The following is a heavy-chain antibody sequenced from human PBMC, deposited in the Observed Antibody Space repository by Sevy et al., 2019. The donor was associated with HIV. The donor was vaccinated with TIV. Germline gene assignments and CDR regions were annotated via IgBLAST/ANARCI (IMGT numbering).Heavy chain of an antibody. Sequence: GGSLRLSCTTSGFTFDDYAMSWFRQAPGKGLEWVAFITRNSYEAYGGTTDYAASVKGRFIISRDDSKSVAYRQMNSLKTEDTAVYYCTRGLATADTPEYYFDYWGQGTLVTVYS. CDR1: GFTFDDYA. V-gene: IGHV3-49*03. D-gene: IGHD5-12*01. J-gene: IGHJ4*02. CDR3: TRGLATADTPEYYFDY. CDR2: ITRNSYEAYGGTT.